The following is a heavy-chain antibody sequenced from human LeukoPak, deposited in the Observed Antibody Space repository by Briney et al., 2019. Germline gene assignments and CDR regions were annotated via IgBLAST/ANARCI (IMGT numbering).Heavy chain of an antibody. CDR3: ARDTFDSSGYYYGPFDY. D-gene: IGHD3-22*01. V-gene: IGHV3-74*01. CDR1: GFTFNSYW. CDR2: INTDGGST. Sequence: GGSLRLSCAASGFTFNSYWMHWVRQAPGKGLVWVSHINTDGGSTTYADSVKRRFTISRDNAKNTLYLQMNSLRAEDTAVYYCARDTFDSSGYYYGPFDYWGQGTLVTVSS. J-gene: IGHJ4*02.